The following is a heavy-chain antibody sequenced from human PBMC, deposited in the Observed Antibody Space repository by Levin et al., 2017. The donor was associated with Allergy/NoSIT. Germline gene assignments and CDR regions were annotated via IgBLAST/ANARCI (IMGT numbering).Heavy chain of an antibody. V-gene: IGHV3-48*04. Sequence: PGESLKISCVTSGLDFTAYGMNWVRQAPGKGLEWLSHISSGGGPIFYADSVKGRFTISRDNAKNSLFLQMNNLRVEDTAVYYCAGRGVDYWGQGTLVTVSS. D-gene: IGHD3-10*01. J-gene: IGHJ4*02. CDR2: ISSGGGPI. CDR1: GLDFTAYG. CDR3: AGRGVDY.